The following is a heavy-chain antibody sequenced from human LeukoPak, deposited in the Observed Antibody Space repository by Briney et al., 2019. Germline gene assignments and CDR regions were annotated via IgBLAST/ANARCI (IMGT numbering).Heavy chain of an antibody. V-gene: IGHV1-2*02. CDR2: INPNSGGT. D-gene: IGHD6-6*01. Sequence: ASVKVSCKASGYTFTGYYMHWVRQAPGQGLEWMGWINPNSGGTNYAQKFQDRVTMTRDTSISTAYMELSRLRSDDTAVYYCARLFEYSSDTSYYYYYMDVWGKGTTVTVSS. J-gene: IGHJ6*03. CDR3: ARLFEYSSDTSYYYYYMDV. CDR1: GYTFTGYY.